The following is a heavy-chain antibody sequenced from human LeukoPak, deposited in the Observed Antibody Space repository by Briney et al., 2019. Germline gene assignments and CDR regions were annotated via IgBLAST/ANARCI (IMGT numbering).Heavy chain of an antibody. Sequence: GGSLRLSCAASGFTFSSSAMSWVRQAPGKGLEWVSVIYSGGSTYYADSVKGRFTISRDNSKNTLYLQMNSLRSEDTAVYYCARALRGRRTGARLINNPPDYWGQGTLVTVSS. D-gene: IGHD6-6*01. V-gene: IGHV3-53*05. CDR1: GFTFSSSA. CDR2: IYSGGST. J-gene: IGHJ4*02. CDR3: ARALRGRRTGARLINNPPDY.